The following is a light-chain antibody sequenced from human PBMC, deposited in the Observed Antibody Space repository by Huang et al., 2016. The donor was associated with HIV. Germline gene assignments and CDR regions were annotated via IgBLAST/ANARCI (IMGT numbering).Light chain of an antibody. CDR3: QQYNNWPFT. Sequence: ERVMTQSPVTLSVSPGERATFSCRASQSSSSKLDWYQQKPGQAPRLLIYGASTRATGIPARFSGSGSGTEFTLTISSLQSEDFAVYYCQQYNNWPFTFGPGTRVDIK. CDR1: QSSSSK. J-gene: IGKJ3*01. CDR2: GAS. V-gene: IGKV3-15*01.